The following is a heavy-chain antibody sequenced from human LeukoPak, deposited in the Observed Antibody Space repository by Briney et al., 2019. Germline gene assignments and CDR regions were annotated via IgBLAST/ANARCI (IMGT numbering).Heavy chain of an antibody. CDR3: AREVRGVSSTYFDY. D-gene: IGHD3-10*01. Sequence: GGSLRLSCAASGFTFSSYEMNWVRQAPGKGLEWVSYISSSGSTIYYADSVKGRFTISRDNAKNSLYLQMNSLRAEDTAVYYCAREVRGVSSTYFDYWGQGTLVTVSS. CDR1: GFTFSSYE. CDR2: ISSSGSTI. V-gene: IGHV3-48*03. J-gene: IGHJ4*02.